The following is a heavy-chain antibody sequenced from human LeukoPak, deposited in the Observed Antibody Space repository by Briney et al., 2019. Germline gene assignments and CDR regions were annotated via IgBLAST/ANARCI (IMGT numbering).Heavy chain of an antibody. V-gene: IGHV3-48*03. CDR1: GFTLSSYE. CDR3: AGSADSGSYWGDYYYGMDV. J-gene: IGHJ6*02. CDR2: ISSSGSTV. Sequence: GGSLRLSCAVSGFTLSSYEMNWVRQAPGKGPEWVSYISSSGSTVYYADSVKGRFTISRDNAKNSLYLQMNSLRAEDTAVYYCAGSADSGSYWGDYYYGMDVWGQGTTVTVSS. D-gene: IGHD1-26*01.